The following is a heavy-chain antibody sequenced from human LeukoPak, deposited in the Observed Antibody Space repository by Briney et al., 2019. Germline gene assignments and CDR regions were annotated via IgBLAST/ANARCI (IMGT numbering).Heavy chain of an antibody. CDR3: ARVGGSGWPYYYGMDV. CDR2: IIPIFGTA. Sequence: GASVKVSCKASGGTFSSYAISWVRQAPGQGLEWMGGIIPIFGTANYAQRFQGRVTITADESTSTAYMELSSLRAEDTAVYYCARVGGSGWPYYYGMDVWGQGTTVTVSS. J-gene: IGHJ6*02. D-gene: IGHD6-19*01. V-gene: IGHV1-69*13. CDR1: GGTFSSYA.